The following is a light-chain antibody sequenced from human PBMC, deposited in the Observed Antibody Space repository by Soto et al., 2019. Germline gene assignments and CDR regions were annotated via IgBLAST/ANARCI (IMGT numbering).Light chain of an antibody. J-gene: IGLJ2*01. CDR3: GTWDSSLSAGV. CDR2: DNS. Sequence: QSVLTQPPSVSGAPGQKVTISCSGSSTNIVNNYISWYQHLPGTAPKLLIYDNSERPSGIPDRFSGSKSGTSATLGITGLQTGDEADYYCGTWDSSLSAGVFGGGTKLTVL. V-gene: IGLV1-51*01. CDR1: STNIVNNY.